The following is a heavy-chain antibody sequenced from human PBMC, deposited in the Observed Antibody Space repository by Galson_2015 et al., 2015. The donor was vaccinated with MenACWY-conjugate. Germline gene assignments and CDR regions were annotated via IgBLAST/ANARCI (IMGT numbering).Heavy chain of an antibody. V-gene: IGHV4-59*08. Sequence: SETLSLTCTVSGGSISSYYWSWIRRPPGKGLEWIGYIYYSGSTNYNPSLKSRVTISVDTSKNQFSLNLNSVTAADTAMYYCARGGGIAVAGDWGQGTLVTVSS. D-gene: IGHD6-19*01. CDR1: GGSISSYY. J-gene: IGHJ4*02. CDR3: ARGGGIAVAGD. CDR2: IYYSGST.